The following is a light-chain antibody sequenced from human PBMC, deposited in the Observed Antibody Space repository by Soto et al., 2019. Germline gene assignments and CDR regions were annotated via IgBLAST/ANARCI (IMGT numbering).Light chain of an antibody. J-gene: IGLJ1*01. Sequence: QSALTQPPSASGSPGQSVTISCTGTSSDLGGYNYVSWYQQHPGKAPKLMIYEVSKRPSGVPDRFSGSKSGNTASLTVSGLQAEDEADYYCSSYAGSNNWNFGTRTKVTVL. CDR3: SSYAGSNNWN. CDR2: EVS. CDR1: SSDLGGYNY. V-gene: IGLV2-8*01.